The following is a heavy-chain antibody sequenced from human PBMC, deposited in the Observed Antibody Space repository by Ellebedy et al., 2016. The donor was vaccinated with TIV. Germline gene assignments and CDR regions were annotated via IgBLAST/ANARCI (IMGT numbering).Heavy chain of an antibody. CDR1: GFTFGSLG. Sequence: PGGSLRLSCAASGFTFGSLGMHWVRQAPGKGLEWVAVIWFDGSHTYYVDSVKGRFTIARDTSKTTLYLQMKSLRAKDTAVYHCARDRGDAYSASVLDYWGQGSLVTVSS. CDR3: ARDRGDAYSASVLDY. CDR2: IWFDGSHT. V-gene: IGHV3-33*08. J-gene: IGHJ4*02. D-gene: IGHD6-13*01.